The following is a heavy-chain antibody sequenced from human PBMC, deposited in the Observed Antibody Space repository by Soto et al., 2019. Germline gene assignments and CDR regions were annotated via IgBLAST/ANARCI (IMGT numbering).Heavy chain of an antibody. J-gene: IGHJ6*02. Sequence: SETLSLTCTVSGGSISSSSYYWGWIRQPPSKGLEWIGSIYYSGSTYYNPSLKSRVTISVDTSKNQFSLKLSSVTAADTAVYYCARGIVGATYAYYYYYGMDVWGQGTTVTVSS. D-gene: IGHD1-26*01. CDR1: GGSISSSSYY. CDR3: ARGIVGATYAYYYYYGMDV. V-gene: IGHV4-39*01. CDR2: IYYSGST.